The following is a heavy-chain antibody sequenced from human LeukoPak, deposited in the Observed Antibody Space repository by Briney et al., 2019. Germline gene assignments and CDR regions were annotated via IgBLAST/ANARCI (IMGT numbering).Heavy chain of an antibody. D-gene: IGHD3-22*01. CDR1: GFTFSSYA. V-gene: IGHV3-23*01. CDR3: AKDHYYDSSGYYGH. CDR2: ISGSGGST. J-gene: IGHJ4*02. Sequence: GGSLRLSCAASGFTFSSYAMSWFRQAPGKGLEWVSAISGSGGSTYYADSVKGRFTISRDNSKNTLYLQMNSLRAEDTAVYYCAKDHYYDSSGYYGHWGQGTLVTVSS.